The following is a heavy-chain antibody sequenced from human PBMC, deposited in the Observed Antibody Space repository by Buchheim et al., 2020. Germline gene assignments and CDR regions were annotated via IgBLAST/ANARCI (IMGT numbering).Heavy chain of an antibody. V-gene: IGHV1-69*06. CDR3: ARMKVVTVTPTKKYYYGMDV. CDR1: GGTFSSYA. CDR2: IIPIFGTA. J-gene: IGHJ6*02. D-gene: IGHD3-22*01. Sequence: QVQLVQSGAEVKKPGSSVKVSCKASGGTFSSYAISWVRQAPGQGLEWMGGIIPIFGTANYAHKFQGRFTISADKSTSTVYKEMSSLRSENTGVYYCARMKVVTVTPTKKYYYGMDVWGQGTT.